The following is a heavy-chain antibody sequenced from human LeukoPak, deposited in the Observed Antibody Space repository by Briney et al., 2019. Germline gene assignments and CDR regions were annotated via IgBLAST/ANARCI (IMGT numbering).Heavy chain of an antibody. CDR1: GGSISSYY. CDR3: AREMTTLNHFDY. V-gene: IGHV4-4*07. CDR2: IYTSGST. D-gene: IGHD4-17*01. J-gene: IGHJ4*02. Sequence: SETLSLTCTVSGGSISSYYWSWIRQPAGKGLEWIGRIYTSGSTNYNPSLKSRVTMSVDTSKNQFSLKLSSVTAADTAVCYCAREMTTLNHFDYWGQGTLVTVSS.